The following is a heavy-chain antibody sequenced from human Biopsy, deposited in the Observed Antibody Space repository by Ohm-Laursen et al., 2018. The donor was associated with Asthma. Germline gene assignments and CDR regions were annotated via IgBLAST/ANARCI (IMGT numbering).Heavy chain of an antibody. D-gene: IGHD2-2*01. V-gene: IGHV1-69*01. J-gene: IGHJ4*02. CDR3: ARKAGSCISRTCYSLDF. Sequence: SSLPFSCTSLFGPFPPYVLFFVLHAPLQFLSFLFFLNSFFGTTTYPQKFQDRVTITADDSTSTVYMELSSLRSEDTAVYYCARKAGSCISRTCYSLDFWGQGTLVTVSS. CDR1: FGPFPPYV. CDR2: LNSFFGTT.